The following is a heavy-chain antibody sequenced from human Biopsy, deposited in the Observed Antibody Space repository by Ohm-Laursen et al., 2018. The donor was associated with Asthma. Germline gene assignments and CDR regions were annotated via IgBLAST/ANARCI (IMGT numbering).Heavy chain of an antibody. Sequence: SLRLSCTALGFTFSNYGMHWVRQAPGKGLDWVAVISFDGSNKNYTDSVKGRFTISRDNSRNTLHLQMNSLRAEDTAVYYCAKDVFPGWELRRGPDSWGQGTLVTVSA. D-gene: IGHD1-26*01. J-gene: IGHJ4*02. CDR2: ISFDGSNK. CDR1: GFTFSNYG. V-gene: IGHV3-30*18. CDR3: AKDVFPGWELRRGPDS.